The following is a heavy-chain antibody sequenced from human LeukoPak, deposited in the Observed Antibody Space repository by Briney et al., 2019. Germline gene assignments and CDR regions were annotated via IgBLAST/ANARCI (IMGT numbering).Heavy chain of an antibody. Sequence: PSETLSLTCTVSGASINSYYWSWIRQPPGKGLEWMGYIYHRGTTNYNPSLKSRVTISVDTTKNQFSLKVTSVTAADTAVYYCARASGVGYSYGIADYWGQGTLVTVSS. CDR1: GASINSYY. D-gene: IGHD5-18*01. V-gene: IGHV4-59*01. CDR2: IYHRGTT. CDR3: ARASGVGYSYGIADY. J-gene: IGHJ4*02.